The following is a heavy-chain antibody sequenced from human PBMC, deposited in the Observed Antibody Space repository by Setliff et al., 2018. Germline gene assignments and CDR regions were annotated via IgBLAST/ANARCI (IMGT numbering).Heavy chain of an antibody. V-gene: IGHV4-39*07. Sequence: PSETLSLTCNVSGGSVSSTSHYWGWIRQPPGKGMEWIGSVYYSGYTYYSPSLQSRVTISVDMSKNQFSMKLTSVTAADTAVYYCARVDFTMIQGVLGLWGQGTLVTVSS. CDR1: GGSVSSTSHY. D-gene: IGHD3-10*01. CDR3: ARVDFTMIQGVLGL. J-gene: IGHJ1*01. CDR2: VYYSGYT.